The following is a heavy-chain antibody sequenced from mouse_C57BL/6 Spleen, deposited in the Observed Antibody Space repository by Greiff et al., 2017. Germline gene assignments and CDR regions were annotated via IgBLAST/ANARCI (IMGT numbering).Heavy chain of an antibody. CDR1: GFAFSSYW. V-gene: IGHV1-80*01. CDR3: ARDSNFYFDY. CDR2: IYPGDGDT. D-gene: IGHD2-5*01. J-gene: IGHJ2*01. Sequence: VQLQQSGAELVKPGASVKISCKASGFAFSSYWMNWVKQRPGKGLEWIGQIYPGDGDTNYNGKFKGKATLTADKSSSTAYMQLSSLTSEDAAVYFCARDSNFYFDYWGQGTTLTVSS.